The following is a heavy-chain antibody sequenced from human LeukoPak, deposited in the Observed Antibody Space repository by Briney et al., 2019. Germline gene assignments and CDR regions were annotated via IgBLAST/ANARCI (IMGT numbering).Heavy chain of an antibody. V-gene: IGHV4-38-2*02. CDR2: IHHSGST. J-gene: IGHJ4*02. Sequence: SETLSLTCTVSGFSISSGHYWGWIRQPPGKGLEWSGSIHHSGSTYYSQSLKSRVSISVDASKNQISLDLSSVTAADTAVYYCARDEGTAALPNPDYWGLGTLVTVAS. CDR1: GFSISSGHY. D-gene: IGHD6-13*01. CDR3: ARDEGTAALPNPDY.